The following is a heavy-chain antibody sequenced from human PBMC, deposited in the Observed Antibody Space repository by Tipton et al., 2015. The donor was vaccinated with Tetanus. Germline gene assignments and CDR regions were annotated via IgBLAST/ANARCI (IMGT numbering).Heavy chain of an antibody. CDR1: GFIFSSYG. Sequence: SLRLSCAASGFIFSSYGIHWVRQAPGKGLEWVAVSWYDGTDKYYADSVKGRFTFSRDNSKNTLYLQMNSLRAEDTAVYYCAREADCSGGSCFSGDFDNWGQGTQVTVSS. D-gene: IGHD2-15*01. V-gene: IGHV3-33*01. CDR2: SWYDGTDK. CDR3: AREADCSGGSCFSGDFDN. J-gene: IGHJ4*02.